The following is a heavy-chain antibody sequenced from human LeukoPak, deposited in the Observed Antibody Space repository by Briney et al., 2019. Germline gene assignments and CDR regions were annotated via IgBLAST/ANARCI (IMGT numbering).Heavy chain of an antibody. J-gene: IGHJ4*02. CDR1: GFTFSSYG. CDR2: IRYDGSNK. D-gene: IGHD6-19*01. Sequence: PGGSLRLSCAASGFTFSSYGMHWVRQAPGKGLEWVAFIRYDGSNKYYADSVKGRFTISRDNSKNTLYLQMNSLRAEDTAVYYCAKDRSSGWIGQRVPFDYWGQGTLVTVSS. V-gene: IGHV3-30*02. CDR3: AKDRSSGWIGQRVPFDY.